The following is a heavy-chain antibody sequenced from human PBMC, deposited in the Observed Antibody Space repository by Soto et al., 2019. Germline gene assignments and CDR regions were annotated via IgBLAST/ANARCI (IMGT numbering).Heavy chain of an antibody. J-gene: IGHJ6*02. D-gene: IGHD3-9*01. CDR2: ISPNXXGX. Sequence: ASVKVSCKASGYPFTGYYIYLVRQAPGQGIECVGWISPNXXGXXXXXKXXGRGTLTTDTSTSTAYMELRSLRSDDTAVYYCATTTGYSYYYYGMGVWGQGTTVTVSS. V-gene: IGHV1-2*02. CDR3: ATTTGYSYYYYGMGV. CDR1: GYPFTGYY.